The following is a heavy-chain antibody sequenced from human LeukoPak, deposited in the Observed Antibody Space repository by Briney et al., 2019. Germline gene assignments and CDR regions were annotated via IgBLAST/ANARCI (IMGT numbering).Heavy chain of an antibody. CDR2: IHNGGGTT. J-gene: IGHJ4*02. D-gene: IGHD3-16*01. CDR1: GFTFSGYT. Sequence: PGGSLRLSCTASGFTFSGYTMNWVRQAPGKGLEWGSAIHNGGGTTSYADSVKGRFTISRDNSKNTLFLQMNSLRAEDTAVYYCAKDSAFGGEDSWGQGTLVTVSS. CDR3: AKDSAFGGEDS. V-gene: IGHV3-23*01.